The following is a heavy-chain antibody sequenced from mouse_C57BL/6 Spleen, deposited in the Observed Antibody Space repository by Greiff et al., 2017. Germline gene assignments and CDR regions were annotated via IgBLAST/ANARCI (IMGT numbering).Heavy chain of an antibody. Sequence: QVQLKESGAELARPGASVKLSCKASGYTFTSYGISWVKQRTGQGLEWIGEIYPRSGNTYYNEKFKGKATLTADKSSSTAYMELRSLTSEDSAVYCCTRGDYDEYYFDYWGQGTTLTVSS. J-gene: IGHJ2*01. CDR1: GYTFTSYG. CDR3: TRGDYDEYYFDY. CDR2: IYPRSGNT. V-gene: IGHV1-81*01. D-gene: IGHD2-4*01.